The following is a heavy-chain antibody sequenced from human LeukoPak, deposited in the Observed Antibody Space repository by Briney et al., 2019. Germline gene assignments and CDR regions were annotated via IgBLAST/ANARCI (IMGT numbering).Heavy chain of an antibody. Sequence: PGGSLRLSCAASGFTFSNAWMSWVRQAPGKGLEWVGRIKSKTDGGTTDYAAPVKGRFTISRDDSKNTLYLQMNSLKTEDTAVYYCTTDPFGYYYDIPHWGQGTLVTVSS. CDR3: TTDPFGYYYDIPH. CDR1: GFTFSNAW. CDR2: IKSKTDGGTT. V-gene: IGHV3-15*01. D-gene: IGHD3-22*01. J-gene: IGHJ4*02.